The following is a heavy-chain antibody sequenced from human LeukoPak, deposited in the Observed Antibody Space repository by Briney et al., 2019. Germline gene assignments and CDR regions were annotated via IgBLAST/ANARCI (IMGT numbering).Heavy chain of an antibody. Sequence: SETLSLTCTVSGGSISSGDYYWSWIRQPPGMGLEWIVYIYYSGSTYYNPSLKSRVTISVDTSKNQFSLKLSSVTAADTAVYYCARDSRAGITMVRGVIPQSNYHYYYNGMDVWGQGTTVTVSS. J-gene: IGHJ6*02. D-gene: IGHD3-10*01. CDR1: GGSISSGDYY. CDR2: IYYSGST. V-gene: IGHV4-30-4*01. CDR3: ARDSRAGITMVRGVIPQSNYHYYYNGMDV.